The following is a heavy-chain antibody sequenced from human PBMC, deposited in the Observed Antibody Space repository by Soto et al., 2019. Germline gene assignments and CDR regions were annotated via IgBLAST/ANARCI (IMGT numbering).Heavy chain of an antibody. J-gene: IGHJ4*02. CDR2: ISSSSSYI. Sequence: EVQLVESGGGLVKPGGSLRLSCAASGFTFSSYSMNWVRQAPGKGLEWVSSISSSSSYIYYADSVKGRFTISRDNAKNSLYLQMKSLRAEDTAVYYCARDKGYYGSGSYFDYWGQGTLVTVSS. CDR3: ARDKGYYGSGSYFDY. D-gene: IGHD3-10*01. CDR1: GFTFSSYS. V-gene: IGHV3-21*01.